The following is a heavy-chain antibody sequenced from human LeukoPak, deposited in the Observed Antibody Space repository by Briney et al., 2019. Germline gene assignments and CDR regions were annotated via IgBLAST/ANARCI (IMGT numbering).Heavy chain of an antibody. CDR3: ARKWSSRDWFDP. Sequence: ASVKVSCKASGYIFTTYSIYWVRQAPGQGLEWIGMINPRGDATIYAQKFQGRVTMTSDMSTTTIYMELSSLKSEDTGLYYCARKWSSRDWFDPWGQGTLVTVSS. CDR1: GYIFTTYS. V-gene: IGHV1-46*01. J-gene: IGHJ5*02. D-gene: IGHD2-8*01. CDR2: INPRGDAT.